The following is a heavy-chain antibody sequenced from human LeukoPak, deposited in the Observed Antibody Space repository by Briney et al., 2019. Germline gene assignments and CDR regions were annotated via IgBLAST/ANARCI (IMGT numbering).Heavy chain of an antibody. D-gene: IGHD3-10*01. J-gene: IGHJ4*02. CDR2: IYYSGST. CDR3: ARLSGYSGVGSYYLDS. V-gene: IGHV4-30-4*08. CDR1: GGSISSGDYY. Sequence: SQTLSLTCTVSGGSISSGDYYWSWIRQPPGKGLEWIGYIYYSGSTYYNPSLTSRVSISVDTSKKLFSLRLSSVTAADTAVYYCARLSGYSGVGSYYLDSCGQGTLVTVSS.